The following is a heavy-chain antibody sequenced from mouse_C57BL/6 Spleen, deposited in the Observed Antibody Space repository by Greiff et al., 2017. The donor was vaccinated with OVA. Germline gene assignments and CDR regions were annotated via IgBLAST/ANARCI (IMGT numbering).Heavy chain of an antibody. CDR1: GYTFTSYW. V-gene: IGHV1-69*01. Sequence: VQLQQSGAELVMPGASVKLSCKASGYTFTSYWMHWVKQRPGQGLEWIGEIDPSDSYTNYNQKFKGKSTLTVDKSSSTAYMQLSSLTSEDSAVYYCAREGDSSGSFAYWGQGTLVTVSA. D-gene: IGHD3-2*02. J-gene: IGHJ3*01. CDR3: AREGDSSGSFAY. CDR2: IDPSDSYT.